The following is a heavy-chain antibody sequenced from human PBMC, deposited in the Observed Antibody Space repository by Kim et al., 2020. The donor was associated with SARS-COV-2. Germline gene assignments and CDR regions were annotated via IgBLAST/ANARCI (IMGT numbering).Heavy chain of an antibody. CDR2: IKQDGSEK. CDR3: ARELRPYYYYGMDV. J-gene: IGHJ6*02. CDR1: GFTFSSYW. V-gene: IGHV3-7*01. Sequence: GGSLRLSCAASGFTFSSYWMSWVRQAPGKGLEWVANIKQDGSEKYYVDSVKGRFTISRDNAKNSLYLQMTSLRAEDTAVYYCARELRPYYYYGMDVWGQGTTVTVTS.